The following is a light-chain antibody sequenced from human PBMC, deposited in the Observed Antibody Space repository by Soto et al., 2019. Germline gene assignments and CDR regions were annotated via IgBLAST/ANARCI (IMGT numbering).Light chain of an antibody. CDR3: QQYGKSPPFT. J-gene: IGKJ2*01. CDR2: GAS. CDR1: QSVSSTY. V-gene: IGKV3-20*01. Sequence: EIVLTQSPGTLSLSPGERATLSCRASQSVSSTYIAWYQPNPGQAPRPLIFGASSRATGIPDRFSGSGSGTDFTLTISRLEPEDFAVYFCQQYGKSPPFTFGQGTKVESK.